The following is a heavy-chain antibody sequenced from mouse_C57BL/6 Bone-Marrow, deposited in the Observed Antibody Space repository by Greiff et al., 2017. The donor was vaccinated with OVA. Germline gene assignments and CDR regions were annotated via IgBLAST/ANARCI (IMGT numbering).Heavy chain of an antibody. CDR3: AREGVSYYARDY. Sequence: QVQLQQPGAELVKPGASVKLSCKASGYTFTSYWMQWVKQRPGQGLEWIGEIDPSDSYTNYNQKFKGKATLTVDTSSGTAYMQLSSLTSEDSAVYYCAREGVSYYARDYWGQGTSVTVSS. V-gene: IGHV1-50*01. CDR2: IDPSDSYT. J-gene: IGHJ4*01. CDR1: GYTFTSYW.